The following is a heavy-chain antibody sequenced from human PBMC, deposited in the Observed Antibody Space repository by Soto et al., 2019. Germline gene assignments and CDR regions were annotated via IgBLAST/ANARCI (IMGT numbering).Heavy chain of an antibody. J-gene: IGHJ4*02. Sequence: SETLSLTCTVSGGSINSNNYYWAWIRRPPGKGLAWIASIYYDGSTYYNPSLKSRVSISVDTSKNHFSLKLTSATAADTAVYYWAKVVVAATRHTDFDSWGQGTLVTVSS. CDR2: IYYDGST. CDR1: GGSINSNNYY. CDR3: AKVVVAATRHTDFDS. V-gene: IGHV4-39*02. D-gene: IGHD2-15*01.